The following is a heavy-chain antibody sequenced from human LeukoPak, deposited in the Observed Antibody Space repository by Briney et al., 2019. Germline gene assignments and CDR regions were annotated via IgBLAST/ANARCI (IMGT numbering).Heavy chain of an antibody. J-gene: IGHJ4*02. D-gene: IGHD3-10*01. CDR3: ARPLSYGSGYFDY. V-gene: IGHV5-51*01. CDR1: GYSFTSFW. CDR2: IYPSDSDT. Sequence: HGESLKISCKGSGYSFTSFWIGWVRQLPGKGLEWMGIIYPSDSDTRYSPSFQGQVTISADKSISTAYLQWSSLKASDTAVYYCARPLSYGSGYFDYWGQGTLVTVSS.